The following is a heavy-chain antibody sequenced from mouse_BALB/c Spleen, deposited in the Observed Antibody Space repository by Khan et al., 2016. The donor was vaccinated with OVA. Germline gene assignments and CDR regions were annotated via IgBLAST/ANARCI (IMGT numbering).Heavy chain of an antibody. J-gene: IGHJ3*01. CDR1: GETGSSYA. V-gene: IGHV5-6*01. D-gene: IGHD2-1*01. Sequence: EVELVECGREGVKRGGEGKREREDGGETGSSYAMEGGSQRTEKRLEWVATSSSGGDYIYYPDTVKGRFTISRDNTKSTLYLQMSSLKSEDTAMYYSPLLPSGPFAYWGTGTLVAVS. CDR3: PLLPSGPFAY. CDR2: SSSGGDYI.